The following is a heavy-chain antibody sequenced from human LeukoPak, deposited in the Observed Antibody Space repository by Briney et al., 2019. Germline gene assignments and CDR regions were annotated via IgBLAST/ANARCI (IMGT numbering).Heavy chain of an antibody. Sequence: GGSLRLSCAASGFTFSSYGMHWVRQAPGKGLEWVAVIWYDGSNKYYADSVKGRFTISRDNSKNTLYLQMNSLRAEDTAVYYCAKFTSISGYLWRDFDYWGQGTLVTVSS. CDR2: IWYDGSNK. D-gene: IGHD3-22*01. J-gene: IGHJ4*02. V-gene: IGHV3-33*06. CDR1: GFTFSSYG. CDR3: AKFTSISGYLWRDFDY.